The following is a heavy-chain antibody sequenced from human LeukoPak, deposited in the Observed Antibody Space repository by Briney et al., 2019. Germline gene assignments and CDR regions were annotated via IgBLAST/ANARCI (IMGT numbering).Heavy chain of an antibody. V-gene: IGHV1-18*01. J-gene: IGHJ6*03. D-gene: IGHD6-13*01. Sequence: ASVKVSCKASGYTFTSYGISWVRQAPGQGLEWMGWITAYNGNTNYAQKLQGRVTMTTDTSTSTAYMELRSLRSDDTAVYYCARSVAVAGSYYYYYMAVWGKGTTVTVSS. CDR3: ARSVAVAGSYYYYYMAV. CDR2: ITAYNGNT. CDR1: GYTFTSYG.